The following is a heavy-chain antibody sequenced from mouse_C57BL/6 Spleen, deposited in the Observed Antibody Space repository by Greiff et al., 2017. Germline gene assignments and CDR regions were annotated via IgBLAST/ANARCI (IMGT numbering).Heavy chain of an antibody. Sequence: VQLQQPGAELVRPGTSVKLSCKASGYTFTSYWMHWVKQRPGQGLEWIGVIDPSDSYTNYNQKFKGKATLTVDTSSSTAYMQLSSLTSEDSAVYYGAREDGYHYFDYWGQGTTLTVSS. J-gene: IGHJ2*01. CDR2: IDPSDSYT. CDR1: GYTFTSYW. D-gene: IGHD2-3*01. CDR3: AREDGYHYFDY. V-gene: IGHV1-59*01.